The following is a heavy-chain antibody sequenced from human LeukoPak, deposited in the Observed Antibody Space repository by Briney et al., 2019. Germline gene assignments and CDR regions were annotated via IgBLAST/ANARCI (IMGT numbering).Heavy chain of an antibody. D-gene: IGHD5-24*01. CDR2: IYNDGKT. CDR1: GFTVSWNY. CDR3: ASLERWLQF. Sequence: GGSLRLSCAASGFTVSWNYMTWVRQAPGKGLEWVSVIYNDGKTYYADSMKGRFTISRDNSKNTVSLQMNNLSTEDTAVYYCASLERWLQFWGQGTLVTVSS. J-gene: IGHJ4*02. V-gene: IGHV3-53*01.